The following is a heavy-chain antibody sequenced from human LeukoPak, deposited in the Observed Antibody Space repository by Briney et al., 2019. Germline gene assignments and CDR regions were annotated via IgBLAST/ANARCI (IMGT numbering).Heavy chain of an antibody. D-gene: IGHD6-13*01. V-gene: IGHV5-51*01. J-gene: IGHJ5*02. CDR1: GYSFTSYW. CDR2: IYPGDSDT. CDR3: ARASIAAALLGWFDP. Sequence: GESLKISCKGSGYSFTSYWIGWVRQMPGKGLEWMGIIYPGDSDTRYSPSFQGQVTISADKSISTAYLQWSSLKASDTAMYYCARASIAAALLGWFDPWGQGTLVTVSS.